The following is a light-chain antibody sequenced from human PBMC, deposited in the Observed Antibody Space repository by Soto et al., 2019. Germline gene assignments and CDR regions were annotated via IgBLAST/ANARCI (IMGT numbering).Light chain of an antibody. CDR2: EVT. CDR3: SSYTTSRMWL. Sequence: QSALTQPASVSGSPGQSITISCSGTSSDVGGYTYVSWYQQSPGKAPKLLIYEVTNRPSGVSNRFSGTKSANTASLTISGLQAEDAAAYYCSSYTTSRMWLIGVETKMNVL. V-gene: IGLV2-14*01. CDR1: SSDVGGYTY. J-gene: IGLJ3*02.